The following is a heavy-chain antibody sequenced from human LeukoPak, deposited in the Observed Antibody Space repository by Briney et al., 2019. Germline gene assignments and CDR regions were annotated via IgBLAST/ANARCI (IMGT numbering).Heavy chain of an antibody. CDR2: IYPGDSDT. V-gene: IGHV5-51*01. D-gene: IGHD3-10*01. J-gene: IGHJ4*02. Sequence: GESLKISCKGSGYSFSSYWIAWVRQMPGKGLEWMGIIYPGDSDTTYSPSFQGQVTISADKSISTAYLQWNSLKASDTAMYFCARRRSSTLIDYWGQGTPVTVSS. CDR1: GYSFSSYW. CDR3: ARRRSSTLIDY.